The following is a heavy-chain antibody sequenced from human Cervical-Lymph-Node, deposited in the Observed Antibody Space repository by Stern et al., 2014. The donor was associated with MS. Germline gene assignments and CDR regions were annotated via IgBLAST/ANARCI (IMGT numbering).Heavy chain of an antibody. CDR3: ASSVGELTPEAV. V-gene: IGHV1-69*01. CDR1: GGTFSSHA. J-gene: IGHJ6*02. CDR2: IIPMFGTA. Sequence: QVQLVQSGAEVKKPGSSVRVSCKASGGTFSSHAISWVRQAPGKGLEWMGGIIPMFGTAKYAQKFQGRVTITADDSTSTAYMEVSSLRSEDTAVYYCASSVGELTPEAVWGQGTTVTVFS. D-gene: IGHD3-10*01.